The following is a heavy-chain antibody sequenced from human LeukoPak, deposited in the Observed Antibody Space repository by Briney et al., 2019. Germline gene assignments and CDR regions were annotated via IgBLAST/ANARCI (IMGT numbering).Heavy chain of an antibody. D-gene: IGHD4-17*01. V-gene: IGHV5-51*01. CDR1: GYSFTSYW. CDR2: IYPGDSDT. Sequence: GESLKISCKGSGYSFTSYWIGWVRQMPGKGLEWMGIIYPGDSDTRYSPSFQGQVTISADKSISTAYLQRSSLKASDTAMYYCAGQLINYGDPPGYWGQGTLVTVSS. J-gene: IGHJ4*02. CDR3: AGQLINYGDPPGY.